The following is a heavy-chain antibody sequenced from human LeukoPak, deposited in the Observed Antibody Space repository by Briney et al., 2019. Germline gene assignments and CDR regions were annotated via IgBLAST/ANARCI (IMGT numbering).Heavy chain of an antibody. D-gene: IGHD2-2*01. CDR2: INSDGSST. CDR3: ASFVIPAAMFDP. V-gene: IGHV3-74*01. CDR1: GFTFSSYW. J-gene: IGHJ5*02. Sequence: GGSLRLSCAASGFTFSSYWMHWVRQAPGKGLVWVSRINSDGSSTSYADSVKGRFTISRDNAKNTLYLQMNSLRAEDTAVYYCASFVIPAAMFDPWGQGTLVTVSS.